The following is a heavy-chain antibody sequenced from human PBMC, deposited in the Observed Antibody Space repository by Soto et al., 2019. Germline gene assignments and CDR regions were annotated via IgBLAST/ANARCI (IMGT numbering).Heavy chain of an antibody. CDR2: INPSGGST. CDR1: GYTFTSYY. CDR3: ARDGRGRVNIVATRAFDI. J-gene: IGHJ3*02. V-gene: IGHV1-46*03. Sequence: ASVKVSCKASGYTFTSYYMHWVRQAPGQGLEWMGIINPSGGSTSYAQKFQGRVTMTRDTSTSTVYMELNSLRSEDTAVYYCARDGRGRVNIVATRAFDIWGQGTMVTVSS. D-gene: IGHD5-12*01.